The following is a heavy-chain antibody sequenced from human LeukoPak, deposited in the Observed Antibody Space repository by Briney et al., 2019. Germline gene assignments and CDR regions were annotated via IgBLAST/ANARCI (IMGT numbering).Heavy chain of an antibody. CDR3: ARAHLDNYYDSSGLDY. V-gene: IGHV1-18*01. Sequence: ASVKVSCKASGYTFNTYGITWVRQAPGQGLEWMGWISAYNGNTNYAQKLQGRVTMTTDTSTSTAYMELRSLRSDDTAVYYCARAHLDNYYDSSGLDYWGQGTLVTVSS. D-gene: IGHD3-22*01. J-gene: IGHJ4*02. CDR1: GYTFNTYG. CDR2: ISAYNGNT.